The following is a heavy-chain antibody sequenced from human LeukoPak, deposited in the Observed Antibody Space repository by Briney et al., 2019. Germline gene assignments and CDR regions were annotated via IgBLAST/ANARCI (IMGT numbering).Heavy chain of an antibody. CDR3: ARVSRGAFGY. J-gene: IGHJ4*02. CDR2: INHSGST. Sequence: KPSETLSLTCAVYGGSFSGYYWSWIRQPPGKGLEWIGEINHSGSTNYNPSLKSRVTISVDTSKNQFSLKLSSVTAADTAVYYCARVSRGAFGYWGQGTLVTVSS. D-gene: IGHD1-26*01. CDR1: GGSFSGYY. V-gene: IGHV4-34*01.